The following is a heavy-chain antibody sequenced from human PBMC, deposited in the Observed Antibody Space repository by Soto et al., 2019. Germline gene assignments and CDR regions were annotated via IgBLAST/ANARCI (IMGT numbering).Heavy chain of an antibody. CDR2: ISGYNGYT. CDR1: GYTFTRYG. V-gene: IGHV1-18*01. D-gene: IGHD2-2*01. Sequence: QLQLVQSGAEVKKPGASVKVSCKASGYTFTRYGISWVRQAPGQGLEWMGWISGYNGYTKYAQILQGRVTMTTDTSTSTANMELRSLRSDDTAIYYCARQVVPTAIEYYYGMDVWGQGTTVTVSS. CDR3: ARQVVPTAIEYYYGMDV. J-gene: IGHJ6*02.